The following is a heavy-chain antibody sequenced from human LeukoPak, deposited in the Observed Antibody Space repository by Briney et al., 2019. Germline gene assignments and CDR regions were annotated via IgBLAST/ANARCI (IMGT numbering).Heavy chain of an antibody. J-gene: IGHJ4*02. V-gene: IGHV3-23*01. CDR3: AKVRDIYCSGGTCFYFDY. CDR1: GFSFSSFA. Sequence: PGGSLRHSCAASGFSFSSFAMTWVRQAPGKGLEWVSAISGSGGTTYYADSVKGRFTISRDNSKNTLYLQLNSLRAEDTAVYYCAKVRDIYCSGGTCFYFDYWGQGTLVTVSS. CDR2: ISGSGGTT. D-gene: IGHD2-15*01.